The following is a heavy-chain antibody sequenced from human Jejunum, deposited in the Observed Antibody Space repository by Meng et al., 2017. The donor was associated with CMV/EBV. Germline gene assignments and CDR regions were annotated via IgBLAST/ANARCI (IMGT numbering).Heavy chain of an antibody. V-gene: IGHV4-61*01. Sequence: GSGSSGSYYGSWIRQPPGKGLEWIGYIYYSGSTNYNPSLKSRVTISVDTSKNQFSLKLSSVTAADTAVYYCARDGATYYDYGMDVWGQGTTVTVSS. J-gene: IGHJ6*02. CDR3: ARDGATYYDYGMDV. CDR2: IYYSGST. D-gene: IGHD3-16*01. CDR1: GSGSSGSYY.